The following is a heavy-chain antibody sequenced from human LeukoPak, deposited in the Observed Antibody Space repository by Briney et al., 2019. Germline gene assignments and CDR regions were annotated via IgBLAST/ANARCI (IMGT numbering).Heavy chain of an antibody. D-gene: IGHD3-10*01. CDR3: ARDRLVRGAIYPLEYYYYGMDV. CDR1: GFTFGDYA. V-gene: IGHV3-21*01. Sequence: GGSLRLSCTASGFTFGDYAMSWVRQAPGKGLEWVSSISSSSSYIYYADSVKGRFTISRDNAKNSLYLQMNSLRAEDTAVYYCARDRLVRGAIYPLEYYYYGMDVWGQGTTVTVSS. CDR2: ISSSSSYI. J-gene: IGHJ6*02.